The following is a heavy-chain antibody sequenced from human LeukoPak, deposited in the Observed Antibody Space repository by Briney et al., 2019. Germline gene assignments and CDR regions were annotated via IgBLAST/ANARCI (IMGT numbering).Heavy chain of an antibody. CDR1: GFTFSSYA. D-gene: IGHD3-3*01. J-gene: IGHJ4*02. CDR3: AKARGYDFWSGYCLDY. Sequence: GGSLRLSCAASGFTFSSYAMSWVRQAPGKGLEWVSAISGSSGSTYYADSVKGRFTISRDNSKNTLYLQMNSLRAEDTAVYYCAKARGYDFWSGYCLDYWGQGTLVTVSS. V-gene: IGHV3-23*01. CDR2: ISGSSGST.